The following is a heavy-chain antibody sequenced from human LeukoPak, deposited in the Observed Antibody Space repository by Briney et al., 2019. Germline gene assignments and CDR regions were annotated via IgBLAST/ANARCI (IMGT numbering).Heavy chain of an antibody. D-gene: IGHD2-2*01. CDR1: GGSISSYY. CDR3: ARAVVPAADNWFDP. CDR2: IYTSGST. J-gene: IGHJ5*02. V-gene: IGHV4-4*07. Sequence: SETLPLTCTVSGGSISSYYWSWIRQPAGKGLEWIGRIYTSGSTNYNPSLKSRVTMSVDTSKNQFSLKLSSVTAADTAVYYCARAVVPAADNWFDPWGQGTLVTVSS.